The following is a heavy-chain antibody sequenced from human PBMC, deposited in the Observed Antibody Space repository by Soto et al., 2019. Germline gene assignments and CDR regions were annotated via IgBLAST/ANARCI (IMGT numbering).Heavy chain of an antibody. J-gene: IGHJ4*02. Sequence: EVQLLESGGGLLKPGGSLRPSWAASGFTFGNYAFSWVRQAPGKGLEWVSVISGGGDATNYPDSVKGRFTTSRDNSKNTVYLQMNSLRAEDTAVYYCAKKSLGSITLPALYYFDYWGQGTLVTVSS. CDR2: ISGGGDAT. CDR3: AKKSLGSITLPALYYFDY. D-gene: IGHD7-27*01. CDR1: GFTFGNYA. V-gene: IGHV3-23*01.